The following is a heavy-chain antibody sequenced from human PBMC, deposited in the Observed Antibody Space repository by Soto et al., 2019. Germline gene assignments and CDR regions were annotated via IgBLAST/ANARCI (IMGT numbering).Heavy chain of an antibody. CDR2: IDPSDSQA. Sequence: GESLKISCKGSGYSFAGYLITWVRQKAGKGLERMGRIDPSDSQAYYSPSFRGHVTISVTKSITTVFLQWSSLRASDTAMYYCARQIYDSDTGPNFQYYFDSWGQGTPVTVSS. CDR3: ARQIYDSDTGPNFQYYFDS. CDR1: GYSFAGYL. J-gene: IGHJ4*02. D-gene: IGHD3-22*01. V-gene: IGHV5-10-1*01.